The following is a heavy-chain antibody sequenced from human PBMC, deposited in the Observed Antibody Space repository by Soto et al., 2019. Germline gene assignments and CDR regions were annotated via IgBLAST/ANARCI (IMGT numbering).Heavy chain of an antibody. D-gene: IGHD2-15*01. V-gene: IGHV4-59*13. J-gene: IGHJ3*02. CDR1: TDSFNDYY. CDR2: IYHTGNT. CDR3: ARAVGINDAFDI. Sequence: QVRLHESGPGLVKPSETLSLTCTVSTDSFNDYYCSWIRQPPGKGLEWIGSIYHTGNTNYNPSLESRVSISVDSSKIQFSLSLRSVTAADTAVYFCARAVGINDAFDIWGPGTLVTVSS.